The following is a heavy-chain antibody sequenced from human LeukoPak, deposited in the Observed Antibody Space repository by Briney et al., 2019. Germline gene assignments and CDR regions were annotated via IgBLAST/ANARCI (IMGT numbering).Heavy chain of an antibody. CDR1: GFTFSSYS. Sequence: HAGGSLRLSCAASGFTFSSYSMNWVRQAPGKGLEWVSYISSSGSTIYYADSVKGRFTISRDNAKNSLYLQMNSLRAEDTAVYYCARGYYDSSGYYIFDYWGQGTLVTVSS. CDR3: ARGYYDSSGYYIFDY. CDR2: ISSSGSTI. J-gene: IGHJ4*02. V-gene: IGHV3-48*04. D-gene: IGHD3-22*01.